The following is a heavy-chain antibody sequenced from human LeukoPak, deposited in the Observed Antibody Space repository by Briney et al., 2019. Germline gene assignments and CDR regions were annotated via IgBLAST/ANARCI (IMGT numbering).Heavy chain of an antibody. J-gene: IGHJ4*02. CDR2: IYYSGST. Sequence: DPSETLSLTCTVSGGSISSYYWSWIRQPPGKGLEWIGYIYYSGSTNYNPSLKSRVTISVDTSKNQFSLKLSSVTAADTAVYYCAGGGFGRSIDYRGQGTLVTVSS. CDR3: AGGGFGRSIDY. V-gene: IGHV4-59*01. D-gene: IGHD3-10*01. CDR1: GGSISSYY.